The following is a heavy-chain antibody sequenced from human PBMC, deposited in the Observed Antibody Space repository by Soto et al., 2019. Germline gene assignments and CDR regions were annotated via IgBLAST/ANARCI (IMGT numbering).Heavy chain of an antibody. CDR3: AKDSYRSGSSTPWAYYYYGMDV. Sequence: GGSLRLSCAASGFTFSSYGMHWVRQAPGKGLEWVAVISYDGSNKYYADSVKGRFTISRDNSKNTLYLQMNSLRAEDTAVYYCAKDSYRSGSSTPWAYYYYGMDVWGQGTTVTVSS. D-gene: IGHD3-10*01. CDR1: GFTFSSYG. J-gene: IGHJ6*02. V-gene: IGHV3-30*18. CDR2: ISYDGSNK.